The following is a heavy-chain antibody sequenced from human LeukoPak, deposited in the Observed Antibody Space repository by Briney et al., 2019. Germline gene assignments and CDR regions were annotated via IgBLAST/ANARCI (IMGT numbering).Heavy chain of an antibody. CDR1: GYNFISSG. CDR3: ARDLPADCSSTSCPKYYYYYGMDV. J-gene: IGHJ6*02. D-gene: IGHD2-2*01. CDR2: ISPYNGNT. V-gene: IGHV1-18*04. Sequence: ASVKVSCKASGYNFISSGVTWVRQAPGQGLEWMGWISPYNGNTNFAQKLQGRVTMTRDTSTSTVYMELSSLRSEDTAVYYCARDLPADCSSTSCPKYYYYYGMDVWGQGTTVTVSS.